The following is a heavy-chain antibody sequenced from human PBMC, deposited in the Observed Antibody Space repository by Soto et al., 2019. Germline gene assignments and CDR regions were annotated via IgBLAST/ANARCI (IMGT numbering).Heavy chain of an antibody. J-gene: IGHJ5*02. Sequence: LSLTCTVSGDSISGGASFWSWTRQPPGKGLEWIANVYYSGSSYYNPSLKSRLTISVDTTKNQFSLQLKSMTAADTAVYYCAKLSCTSSTCYFPGWFDPWGQGTLVTVSS. CDR1: GDSISGGASF. CDR3: AKLSCTSSTCYFPGWFDP. V-gene: IGHV4-31*03. D-gene: IGHD2-2*01. CDR2: VYYSGSS.